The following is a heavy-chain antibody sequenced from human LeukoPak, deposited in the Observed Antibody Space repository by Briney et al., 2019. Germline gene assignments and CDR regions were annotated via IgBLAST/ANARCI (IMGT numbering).Heavy chain of an antibody. V-gene: IGHV3-15*07. CDR3: TTAMMGWEPRDY. J-gene: IGHJ4*02. Sequence: GGSLRLSCAASGFTFSNAWMNWVRQAPGKGLEWVGRIKSKTDGGTTDYAAPVKGGFTISRDDSKNTLYLQMNSLKTEDTAVYYCTTAMMGWEPRDYWGQGTLVTVSS. CDR2: IKSKTDGGTT. CDR1: GFTFSNAW. D-gene: IGHD1-26*01.